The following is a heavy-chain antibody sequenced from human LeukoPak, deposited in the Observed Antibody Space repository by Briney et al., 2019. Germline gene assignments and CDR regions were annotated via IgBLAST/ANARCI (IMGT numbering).Heavy chain of an antibody. J-gene: IGHJ3*01. Sequence: GGSLRLSCAASGFTFSSYSMNWVRQAPGKGLEWVSYISSSSSTIYYADSVKGRFTISRDNAKNSLFLQMNSLRADDTAVYSCARVLLGMSAFDLWGQGTMVSVSS. V-gene: IGHV3-48*04. CDR1: GFTFSSYS. D-gene: IGHD3-9*01. CDR2: ISSSSSTI. CDR3: ARVLLGMSAFDL.